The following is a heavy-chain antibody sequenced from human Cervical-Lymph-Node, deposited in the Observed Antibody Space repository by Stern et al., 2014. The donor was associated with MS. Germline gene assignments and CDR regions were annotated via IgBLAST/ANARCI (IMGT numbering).Heavy chain of an antibody. D-gene: IGHD4-17*01. V-gene: IGHV3-48*02. CDR1: GFTFSSYS. Sequence: EVQLVESGGGLVQPGGSLRLSCAASGFTFSSYSMNWVRQAPGKGLEWVSYISTSSSTIYYTDSVKGRFTISRDNAKNSLYLQMNSLRDEDTAVYYCARDRYGDQWDYFDYWGQGTLVTVSS. CDR2: ISTSSSTI. J-gene: IGHJ4*02. CDR3: ARDRYGDQWDYFDY.